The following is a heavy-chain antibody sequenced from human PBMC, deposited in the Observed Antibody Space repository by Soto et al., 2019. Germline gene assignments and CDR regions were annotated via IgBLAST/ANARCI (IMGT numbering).Heavy chain of an antibody. V-gene: IGHV3-9*01. CDR2: MTWNRHGM. J-gene: IGHJ4*02. Sequence: EVQLVESGGGLVQPGGSLRVSCEGSGFNFVDHAMHWVRQVRGKGLEWVAGMTWNRHGMDYAVSVKGRFTISRDNAKKCLYLQMSTVSPEDTAFYYCARDPGSALSFYFDHWGQGTPVTVSS. CDR1: GFNFVDHA. D-gene: IGHD6-6*01. CDR3: ARDPGSALSFYFDH.